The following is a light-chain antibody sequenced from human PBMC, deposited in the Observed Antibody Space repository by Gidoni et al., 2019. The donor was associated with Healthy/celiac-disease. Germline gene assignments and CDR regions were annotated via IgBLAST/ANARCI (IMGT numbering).Light chain of an antibody. Sequence: DIQMTQSPSSLSASVGDRVTITCLASQSISSYLNWYQQKPGKAPKLLIYAASSLQSGVPSRFSGSGSGTDFTLTISSLQPEDFATYYCQQSYSTPRFGPGTKVDIK. CDR2: AAS. CDR1: QSISSY. J-gene: IGKJ3*01. V-gene: IGKV1-39*01. CDR3: QQSYSTPR.